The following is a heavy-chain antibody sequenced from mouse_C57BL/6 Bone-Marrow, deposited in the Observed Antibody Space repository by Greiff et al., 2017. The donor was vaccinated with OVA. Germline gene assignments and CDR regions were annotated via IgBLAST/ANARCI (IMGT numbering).Heavy chain of an antibody. J-gene: IGHJ4*01. D-gene: IGHD2-4*01. V-gene: IGHV5-15*01. CDR1: GFTFSDYG. Sequence: EVQLVESGGGLVQPGGSLKLSCAASGFTFSDYGMAWVRQAPRKGPEWVAFISNLAYSIYYADTVTGRFTISRENAKNTLYLEMSSLRSEDTAMYYCARHYDYDGTGYAMDYWGQGTSVTVSS. CDR2: ISNLAYSI. CDR3: ARHYDYDGTGYAMDY.